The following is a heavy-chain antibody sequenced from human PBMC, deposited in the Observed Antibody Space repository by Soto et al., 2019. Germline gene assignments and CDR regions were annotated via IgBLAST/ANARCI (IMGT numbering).Heavy chain of an antibody. CDR2: IGGYNGNT. J-gene: IGHJ6*03. CDR1: GYTFANYG. V-gene: IGHV1-18*01. Sequence: QVQLVQSGAEVKKPGASVKVSCKASGYTFANYGIMWVRQAPGQGLEWMGRIGGYNGNTNHAQKFQGRVTMTTDTPTSTAYMELRSLRSDDTAVYYCARSHPLFYHMDVWGKGTPVTVSS. CDR3: ARSHPLFYHMDV.